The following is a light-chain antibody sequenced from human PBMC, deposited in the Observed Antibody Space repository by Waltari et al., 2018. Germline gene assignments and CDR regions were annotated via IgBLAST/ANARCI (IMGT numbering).Light chain of an antibody. CDR1: ALPQQY. Sequence: SYELTQPPSVAVSPGQTARITCSGDALPQQYANWYQQKAGQAPMLVKFKDNERPSGIPERFSGSSPGTIVTLTISGVQAEDEADYYCQSADSSGAYRVFGGGTKLTVL. J-gene: IGLJ3*02. CDR3: QSADSSGAYRV. V-gene: IGLV3-25*03. CDR2: KDN.